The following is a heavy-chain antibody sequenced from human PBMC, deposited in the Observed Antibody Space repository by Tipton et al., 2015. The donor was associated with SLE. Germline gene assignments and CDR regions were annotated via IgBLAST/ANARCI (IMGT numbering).Heavy chain of an antibody. CDR2: IYTSGST. V-gene: IGHV4-61*02. D-gene: IGHD3-22*01. J-gene: IGHJ5*02. Sequence: TLSLTCTVSGGSMSSGSYCWSWIRQPAGKGLEWIGRIYTSGSTNYNPSLKSRLAMSVDTSKNQFSLKLSSVTAADTAVYYCAREGYYYDSSGYYSNCFDPWGQGTLVTVSS. CDR1: GGSMSSGSYC. CDR3: AREGYYYDSSGYYSNCFDP.